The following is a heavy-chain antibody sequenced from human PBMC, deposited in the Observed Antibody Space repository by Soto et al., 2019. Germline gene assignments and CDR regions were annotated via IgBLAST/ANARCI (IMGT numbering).Heavy chain of an antibody. V-gene: IGHV1-2*04. Sequence: QVHLVQSGAEVKKLGASVKVSCRASGYTFTGHYIHWVRQAPGQGLEWVGCINPKSGDTNYAQRFQGWVAMPTDTSISTAYMELTRLRSDDTAVYYCARTYYDLLTGYYIPFDYWGQGTLVTVSS. CDR2: INPKSGDT. D-gene: IGHD3-9*01. CDR1: GYTFTGHY. CDR3: ARTYYDLLTGYYIPFDY. J-gene: IGHJ4*02.